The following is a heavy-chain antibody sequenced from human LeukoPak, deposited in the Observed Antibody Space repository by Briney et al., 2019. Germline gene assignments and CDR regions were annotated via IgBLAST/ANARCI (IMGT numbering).Heavy chain of an antibody. CDR3: TRALYSSSWYFVY. J-gene: IGHJ4*01. V-gene: IGHV1-46*01. Sequence: GASVKVSCKASGYTFTDYYIHWVRQAPGQGLEWMGLINPHGGGTAYAQKFQGRVTMTRDTSTSTVYIDLSSLRYEDTAVYHCTRALYSSSWYFVYWGQGTLVTVSS. CDR2: INPHGGGT. D-gene: IGHD6-13*01. CDR1: GYTFTDYY.